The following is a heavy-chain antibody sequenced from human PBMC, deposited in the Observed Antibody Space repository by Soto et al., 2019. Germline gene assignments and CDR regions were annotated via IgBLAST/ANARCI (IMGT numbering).Heavy chain of an antibody. CDR1: GYTFTSYG. V-gene: IGHV1-18*01. D-gene: IGHD2-2*01. J-gene: IGHJ5*02. Sequence: QVQLVQSGAEVKKPGASVTVSCKASGYTFTSYGISWVRQAPGQGLEWMGWISAHNGNTNYAENLQGRVTMTTDTSASTAYVELRSLTSDDTAGYYCARDPSIYCRSAGCQNLFDPWGQGPLVTVSS. CDR2: ISAHNGNT. CDR3: ARDPSIYCRSAGCQNLFDP.